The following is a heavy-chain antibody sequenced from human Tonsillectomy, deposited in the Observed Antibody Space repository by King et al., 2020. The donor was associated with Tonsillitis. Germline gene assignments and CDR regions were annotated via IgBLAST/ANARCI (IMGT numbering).Heavy chain of an antibody. CDR1: GFTFSSYD. CDR2: IGTAGDT. J-gene: IGHJ6*02. Sequence: VQLVEFGGGLVQPGGSLRLSCAASGFTFSSYDMHWVRQATGKGLEWVSAIGTAGDTYYPGSVKGRFTISRENAKNSLYLQMNSLRAGDTAVYYCARAPVRVRGVRAPYYYGMDVWGQGTTVTVSS. CDR3: ARAPVRVRGVRAPYYYGMDV. D-gene: IGHD3-10*01. V-gene: IGHV3-13*01.